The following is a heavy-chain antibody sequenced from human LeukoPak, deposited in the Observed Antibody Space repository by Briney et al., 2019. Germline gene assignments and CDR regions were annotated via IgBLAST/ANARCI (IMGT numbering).Heavy chain of an antibody. V-gene: IGHV4-39*01. CDR2: IYYSGYT. J-gene: IGHJ5*02. D-gene: IGHD3-10*01. CDR1: GGSISSSSYY. Sequence: SETLSLTCTVSGGSISSSSYYWGWIRQPPGKGLEWIGTIYYSGYTYYNPSLKSRVTISVDTSKNQFSLKLSSVTAADTAVYYCARGPRMTRQGPKANYYGSGSYYNTWGQGTLVTVSS. CDR3: ARGPRMTRQGPKANYYGSGSYYNT.